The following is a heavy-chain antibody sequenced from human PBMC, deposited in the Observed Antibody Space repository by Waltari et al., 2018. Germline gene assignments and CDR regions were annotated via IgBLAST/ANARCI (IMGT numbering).Heavy chain of an antibody. CDR3: ALVRVVNAFDI. D-gene: IGHD3-3*01. CDR1: GVSMRSGEYY. J-gene: IGHJ3*02. CDR2: IYTSGLP. V-gene: IGHV4-61*09. Sequence: QVQLQESGPGLVKPLQTLSLTCTVSGVSMRSGEYYWSWIRQPAGKGLEWIGYIYTSGLPTYNPSLKSRVSMSIDTFKNQFSLNLKSVTAADTAVYYCALVRVVNAFDIWGQGTMVTVSS.